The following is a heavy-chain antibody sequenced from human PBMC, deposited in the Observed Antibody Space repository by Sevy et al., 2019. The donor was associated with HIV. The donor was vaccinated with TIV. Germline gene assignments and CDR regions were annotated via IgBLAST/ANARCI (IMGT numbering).Heavy chain of an antibody. CDR3: ARDKWGYCTNGVCQKWFDY. CDR1: GGSVSSGSYY. D-gene: IGHD2-8*01. J-gene: IGHJ4*02. V-gene: IGHV4-61*01. CDR2: IYYIGST. Sequence: SETMSLTCTVSGGSVSSGSYYWSWIRQPPGKGLEWIGYIYYIGSTNYNPSLKSRVTISVDTSKNQFSLKLSSVTAADTAVYYCARDKWGYCTNGVCQKWFDYWGQGTLVTVSS.